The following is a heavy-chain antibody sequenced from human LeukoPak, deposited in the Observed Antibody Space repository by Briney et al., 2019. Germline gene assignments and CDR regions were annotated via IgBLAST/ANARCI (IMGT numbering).Heavy chain of an antibody. Sequence: PGGSLRLSCVVSGFTFSTSALSWVRQAPGKGLEWVSAISGDGGSTYHADSVTGRFTMSRDNYKNTLYLQMNSLRAEDTAVYYCAQRSADAFDIWGQGTMVTVSS. CDR1: GFTFSTSA. D-gene: IGHD3-3*01. V-gene: IGHV3-23*01. CDR3: AQRSADAFDI. J-gene: IGHJ3*02. CDR2: ISGDGGST.